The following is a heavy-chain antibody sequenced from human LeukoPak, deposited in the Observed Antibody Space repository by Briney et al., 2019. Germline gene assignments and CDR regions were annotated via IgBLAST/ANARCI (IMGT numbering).Heavy chain of an antibody. V-gene: IGHV3-23*01. CDR2: ITGNGAST. CDR3: AGSGSHVY. D-gene: IGHD1-26*01. Sequence: GGSLRLSCAASGFTFRSYDINWLRQAPGKGLEWVSSITGNGASTNFADSVKGRFTISRDNSKNTAYLQMNSLRAEDTAVYYCAGSGSHVYWGQGTLVTVSS. J-gene: IGHJ4*02. CDR1: GFTFRSYD.